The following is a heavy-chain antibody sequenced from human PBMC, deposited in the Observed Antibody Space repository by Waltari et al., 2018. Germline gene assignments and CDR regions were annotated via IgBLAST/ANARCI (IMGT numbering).Heavy chain of an antibody. J-gene: IGHJ3*02. Sequence: QVQLVQSGAEVKKPGSSVKVSCKASGGTFSSYTISWVRQAPGHGLELMGTIIPIRGVASYEQKFQGRVTITADKSTSTAYMELSSLRSEDTAVYYCARGLRCTNGVCSSRAFDIWGQGTMVTVSS. D-gene: IGHD2-8*01. CDR2: IIPIRGVA. CDR3: ARGLRCTNGVCSSRAFDI. V-gene: IGHV1-69*02. CDR1: GGTFSSYT.